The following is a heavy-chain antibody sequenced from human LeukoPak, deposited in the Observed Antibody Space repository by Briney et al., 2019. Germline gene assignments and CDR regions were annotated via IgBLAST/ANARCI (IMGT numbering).Heavy chain of an antibody. Sequence: GGSLRLSCAAAGFAFSSYGTHWVRQAPGKGLEWVAFIRYDGSNKSYADSVKGRFTISRDNSKKTLYLHMNSLRAEDTAVYYCAKEKEGDILTDYWGQGTLVTVSS. J-gene: IGHJ4*02. V-gene: IGHV3-30*02. CDR1: GFAFSSYG. CDR3: AKEKEGDILTDY. D-gene: IGHD3-9*01. CDR2: IRYDGSNK.